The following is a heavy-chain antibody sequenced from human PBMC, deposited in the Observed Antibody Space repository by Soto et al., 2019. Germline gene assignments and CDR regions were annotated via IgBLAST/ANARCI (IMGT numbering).Heavy chain of an antibody. CDR1: GVNFSSYA. J-gene: IGHJ4*02. CDR2: ISSNGGST. V-gene: IGHV3-64*01. Sequence: GGSLRLSCAASGVNFSSYAMHWVRQAPGKGLEYVSVISSNGGSTYYANSVKGRFTISRDNSKNTLYLQMGSLRAEDMAVYYWARTSGYAFDYWGQGTLVTVSS. D-gene: IGHD5-12*01. CDR3: ARTSGYAFDY.